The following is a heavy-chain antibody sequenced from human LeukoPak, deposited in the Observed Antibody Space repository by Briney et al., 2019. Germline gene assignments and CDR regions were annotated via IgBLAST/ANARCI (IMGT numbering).Heavy chain of an antibody. CDR3: ARPYYYYMDV. Sequence: SETLSLTCTVSGGSISSGSYYWSWIRQPAGKGLEWIGRIYTSGSTNYNPSLKSRVTISVDKSKNQFSLKLSSVTAADTAVYYCARPYYYYMDVWGKGTTVTVSS. V-gene: IGHV4-61*02. CDR1: GGSISSGSYY. J-gene: IGHJ6*03. CDR2: IYTSGST.